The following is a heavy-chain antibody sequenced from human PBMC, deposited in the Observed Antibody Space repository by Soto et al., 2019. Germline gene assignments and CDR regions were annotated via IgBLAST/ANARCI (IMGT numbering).Heavy chain of an antibody. CDR1: GFTFSSYA. CDR2: ISSGGGST. J-gene: IGHJ4*02. Sequence: EVQLLESGGGLVQPGGSLRLSCEASGFTFSSYAMNWVRQAPGKGLQWVSGISSGGGSTYYADSVKGRFTISRDNSKNTLYRQINSLRAEDPAVYSCAKDRRTPDSWGQGTLVTVSS. V-gene: IGHV3-23*01. CDR3: AKDRRTPDS.